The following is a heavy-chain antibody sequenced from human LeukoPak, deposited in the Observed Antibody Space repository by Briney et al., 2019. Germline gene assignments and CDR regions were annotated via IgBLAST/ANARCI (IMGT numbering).Heavy chain of an antibody. Sequence: ASVKVSCKASGYTFASHAIHWVRQAPGQRPEWMGWINAGSGDTKCSQNLKGRVTITRDTSASTAYMELSSLKSEDTAVYYFARTARIAATVGDYFDYWGQGTLVTVSS. V-gene: IGHV1-3*01. CDR1: GYTFASHA. J-gene: IGHJ4*02. CDR3: ARTARIAATVGDYFDY. D-gene: IGHD6-13*01. CDR2: INAGSGDT.